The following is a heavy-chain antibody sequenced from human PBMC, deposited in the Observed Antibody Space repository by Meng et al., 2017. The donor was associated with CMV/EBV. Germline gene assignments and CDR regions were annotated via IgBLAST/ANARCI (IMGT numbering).Heavy chain of an antibody. CDR2: IYYSGST. V-gene: IGHV4-39*07. J-gene: IGHJ4*02. CDR3: ARTNGPWTAMADY. CDR1: GGSIRSSSYY. Sequence: GSLSLSCTVSGGSIRSSSYYWGWLRQPPGKGLEWIGSIYYSGSTYYNPSLKSRVTISVDTSKNQFSLKLGSVTAADTAVYYCARTNGPWTAMADYWGQGTLVTVSS. D-gene: IGHD5-18*01.